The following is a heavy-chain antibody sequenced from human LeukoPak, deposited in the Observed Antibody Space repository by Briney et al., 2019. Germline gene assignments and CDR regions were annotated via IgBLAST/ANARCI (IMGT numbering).Heavy chain of an antibody. CDR1: GGSISSYY. V-gene: IGHV4-59*08. J-gene: IGHJ4*02. Sequence: KPSETLSLTCTVSGGSISSYYWSWIRQPPGKGLEWIGYIYYSGSTNYNPSLKSRVTISVDTSKNQFSLKLGSVTAADTAVYYCARHRSSESTRYSASFDYWGQGTLVTVSS. D-gene: IGHD1-14*01. CDR2: IYYSGST. CDR3: ARHRSSESTRYSASFDY.